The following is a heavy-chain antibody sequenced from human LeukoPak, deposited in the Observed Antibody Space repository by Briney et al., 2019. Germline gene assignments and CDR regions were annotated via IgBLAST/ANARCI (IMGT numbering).Heavy chain of an antibody. Sequence: PGGSLRLSCAASGFTFSDYYMSWIRQAPGKGLEWVAYITSSGDDLYYADSVKGRFTISRDNAKNALFLRMNSLRVEDTATYYCASDIVATSGDFWGQGTLVSVSS. CDR3: ASDIVATSGDF. J-gene: IGHJ4*02. D-gene: IGHD5-12*01. CDR1: GFTFSDYY. CDR2: ITSSGDDL. V-gene: IGHV3-11*01.